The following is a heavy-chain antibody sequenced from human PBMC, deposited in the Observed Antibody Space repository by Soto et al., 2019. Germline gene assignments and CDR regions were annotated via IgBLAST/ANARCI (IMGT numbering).Heavy chain of an antibody. CDR3: AKDQGSSWYEIDY. Sequence: EVQLLESGGGLVQPGGSLRLSCAASGFTFSNYAVTWVRQAPGKGLGWVSTISGSGGSTYYADSVKGRFTTSRDNSKNTLYLQMNSLRAEAKAVYYCAKDQGSSWYEIDYWGQGTLVTVSS. V-gene: IGHV3-23*01. CDR1: GFTFSNYA. CDR2: ISGSGGST. J-gene: IGHJ4*02. D-gene: IGHD6-13*01.